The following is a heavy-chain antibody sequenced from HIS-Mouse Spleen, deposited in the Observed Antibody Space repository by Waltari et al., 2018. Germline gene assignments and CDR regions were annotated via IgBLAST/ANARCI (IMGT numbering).Heavy chain of an antibody. CDR2: IFSKDEK. V-gene: IGHV2-26*01. CDR3: ARAKLTGDAFDI. J-gene: IGHJ3*02. CDR1: GFSLSNARMG. Sequence: QVTLKESGPVLVKPTETLTLTCTVSGFSLSNARMGVSWIRQPPGTALEWLAHIFSKDEKSYSTALKSRLTISKDTSKSPVVLTMTNMDPVDTATYYCARAKLTGDAFDIWGQGTMVTVSS. D-gene: IGHD7-27*01.